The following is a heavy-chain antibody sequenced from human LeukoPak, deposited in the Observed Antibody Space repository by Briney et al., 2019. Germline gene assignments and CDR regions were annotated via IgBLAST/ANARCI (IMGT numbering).Heavy chain of an antibody. Sequence: GGSLRLSCAVSGFTFSGFWMSWSRQAPGKGLEWVASINSDGSEGYYADVVKGRFTISRDNAKNSLYLQINSLRAEDTAVYYCARGDSITMIVGVSWGQGTLVTVSS. J-gene: IGHJ4*02. D-gene: IGHD3-22*01. V-gene: IGHV3-7*03. CDR1: GFTFSGFW. CDR2: INSDGSEG. CDR3: ARGDSITMIVGVS.